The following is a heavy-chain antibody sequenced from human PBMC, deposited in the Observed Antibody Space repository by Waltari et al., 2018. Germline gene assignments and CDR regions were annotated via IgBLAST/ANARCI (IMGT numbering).Heavy chain of an antibody. CDR1: GFTLSSYW. J-gene: IGHJ3*02. V-gene: IGHV3-7*01. CDR2: IMTDGSEE. D-gene: IGHD3-22*01. Sequence: EVQLVESGGGLVQPGGSLRLSCAASGFTLSSYWMSWVRQAPGKGLGWVANIMTDGSEEYYVDSVRCRFTISRDNAKNSLFLQMNSLRPEDTAVYYCARDQWFAFDIWGQGTMVTVSS. CDR3: ARDQWFAFDI.